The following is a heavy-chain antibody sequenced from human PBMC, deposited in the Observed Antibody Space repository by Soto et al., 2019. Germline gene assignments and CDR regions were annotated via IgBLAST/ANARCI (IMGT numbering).Heavy chain of an antibody. Sequence: QVQLQESGPGLVKPSQTLSLTCTVSGGSISSGDYYWSWIRQHPGKGLEWIGYIYYSGSTYYNPSLRSRVTIPVATSTNQFSLKLSSVTAADTAVYYCARWGSGSRQGFDPWGQGTLVTVSS. CDR3: ARWGSGSRQGFDP. CDR2: IYYSGST. CDR1: GGSISSGDYY. V-gene: IGHV4-31*03. D-gene: IGHD3-16*01. J-gene: IGHJ5*02.